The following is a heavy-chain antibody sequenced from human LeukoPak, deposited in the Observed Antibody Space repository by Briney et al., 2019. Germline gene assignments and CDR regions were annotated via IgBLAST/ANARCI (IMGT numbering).Heavy chain of an antibody. V-gene: IGHV1-24*01. CDR1: GYTLTKLS. D-gene: IGHD3-22*01. CDR3: AILNDYYDTSGYY. Sequence: ASVKVSCKVSGYTLTKLSMHWVRQAPGKGLEWMGGFDPEDGETIYAQKFQGRVTMTGDTSTDTAYMELTSLRSEDTAVYYCAILNDYYDTSGYYWGQGTLVTVSS. CDR2: FDPEDGET. J-gene: IGHJ4*02.